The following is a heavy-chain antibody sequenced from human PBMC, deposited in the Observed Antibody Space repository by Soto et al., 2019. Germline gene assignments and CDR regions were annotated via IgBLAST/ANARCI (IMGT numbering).Heavy chain of an antibody. J-gene: IGHJ4*02. CDR1: RFTFSNYP. V-gene: IGHV3-23*01. CDR3: ADGGEWSFNFEY. CDR2: ISPSGDNT. Sequence: EVQLLESGGGLVQPGGSLRLSCAASRFTFSNYPMSWVCQAPGKGLEWVSAISPSGDNTYYADSAKGRFTISRDNSKNTLYLQMNNLRAEDTAVYYCADGGEWSFNFEYWGQGTLVTVSS. D-gene: IGHD3-3*01.